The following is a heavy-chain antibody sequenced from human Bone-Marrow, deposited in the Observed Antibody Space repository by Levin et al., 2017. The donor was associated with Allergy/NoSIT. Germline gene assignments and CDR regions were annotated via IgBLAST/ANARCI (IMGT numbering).Heavy chain of an antibody. CDR2: MFYSGST. J-gene: IGHJ6*02. Sequence: PSETLSLTCIVSGDSMSRSTDYWGWIRQPPGKGLEWIGSMFYSGSTYYNPSLESRVTTSVDTSKNEFSLKLTSVTAADTAVYYCGRISSSSGIIGYYGMDVWGQGTTVTVSS. V-gene: IGHV4-39*07. D-gene: IGHD6-6*01. CDR1: GDSMSRSTDY. CDR3: GRISSSSGIIGYYGMDV.